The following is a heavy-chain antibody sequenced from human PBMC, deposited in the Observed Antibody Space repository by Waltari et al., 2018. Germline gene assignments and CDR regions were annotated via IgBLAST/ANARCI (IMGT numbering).Heavy chain of an antibody. D-gene: IGHD6-19*01. V-gene: IGHV4-59*01. Sequence: QVQLQQWGAGLLKPSETLSLTCTVSGGSISSYYWSWLRQPPGKGLEWIGYIYYSGSTNYNPSLKSRVTISVDTSKNQFSLKLSSVTAADTAVYYWARSSRWLVRVLDYWGQGTLVTVSS. CDR2: IYYSGST. J-gene: IGHJ4*02. CDR3: ARSSRWLVRVLDY. CDR1: GGSISSYY.